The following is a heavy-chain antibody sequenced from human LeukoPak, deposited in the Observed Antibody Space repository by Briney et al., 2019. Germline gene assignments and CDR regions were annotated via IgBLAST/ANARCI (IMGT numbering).Heavy chain of an antibody. J-gene: IGHJ4*02. CDR1: GFTFSSYW. CDR3: ASGKIGSPEDY. Sequence: GGFLRLSCAASGFTFSSYWMSWVRQAPGKGLEWVANIKQDGSEKYYVDSVKGRFTISRDNAKNSLYLQMNSLRAEDTAVYYCASGKIGSPEDYWGQGTLVTVSS. V-gene: IGHV3-7*01. D-gene: IGHD3-10*01. CDR2: IKQDGSEK.